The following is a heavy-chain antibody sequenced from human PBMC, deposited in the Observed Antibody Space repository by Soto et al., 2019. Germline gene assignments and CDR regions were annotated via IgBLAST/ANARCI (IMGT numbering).Heavy chain of an antibody. Sequence: PSETLSLTCTVSGGSISSYYWSWIRQPPGKGLEWIGYIYYSGSTNYNPSLKSRVTISVDTSKNQFSLKLSSVTAADTAVYYCARDRYYGSGSYYYYGMDVWGQGTMVTVSS. J-gene: IGHJ6*02. CDR3: ARDRYYGSGSYYYYGMDV. V-gene: IGHV4-59*01. D-gene: IGHD3-10*01. CDR1: GGSISSYY. CDR2: IYYSGST.